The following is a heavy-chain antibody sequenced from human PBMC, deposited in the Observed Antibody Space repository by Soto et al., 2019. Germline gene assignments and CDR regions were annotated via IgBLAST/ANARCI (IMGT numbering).Heavy chain of an antibody. V-gene: IGHV3-21*01. J-gene: IGHJ5*02. CDR3: VRSLRGYPYGLS. D-gene: IGHD5-18*01. Sequence: GGSLRLSCAASGFTFNNYNMNWVRQAPGKGLEWVSSISSSNSYIYYADSVKGRFTISRDSAKNSLFLQLNSLRAEDTAVYYCVRSLRGYPYGLSWGQGILVTVSS. CDR2: ISSSNSYI. CDR1: GFTFNNYN.